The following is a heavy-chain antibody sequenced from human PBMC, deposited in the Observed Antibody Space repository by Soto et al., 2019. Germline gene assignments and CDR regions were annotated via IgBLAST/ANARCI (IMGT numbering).Heavy chain of an antibody. D-gene: IGHD6-13*01. CDR2: IYYSGST. CDR3: ARHPRIAAALNRFDP. CDR1: GGSISSYY. J-gene: IGHJ5*02. V-gene: IGHV4-59*08. Sequence: SETLSLTCTVSGGSISSYYWSWIRQPPGKGLEWIGYIYYSGSTNYNPSLKSRVTISVDTSKNQFSLKLSSVTAADTAVYYCARHPRIAAALNRFDPWGQGTLVTVSS.